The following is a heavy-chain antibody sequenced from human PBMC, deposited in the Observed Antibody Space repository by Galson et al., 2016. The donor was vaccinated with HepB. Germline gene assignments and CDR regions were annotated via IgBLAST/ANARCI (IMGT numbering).Heavy chain of an antibody. CDR1: GASISNNYW. CDR3: PRGTLGTTATMAFDY. V-gene: IGHV4-4*02. CDR2: IYQTGTA. J-gene: IGHJ4*02. D-gene: IGHD1-26*01. Sequence: SETLSLTCAVSGASISNNYWWSWVRQSPEKGLEWIGEIYQTGTANYDPSFTSRATISVDTSMNQISLRLDSVTAADTAVYYCPRGTLGTTATMAFDYWGQGTLVSVSS.